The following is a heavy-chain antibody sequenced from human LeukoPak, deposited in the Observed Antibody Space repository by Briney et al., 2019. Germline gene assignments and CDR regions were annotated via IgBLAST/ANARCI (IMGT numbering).Heavy chain of an antibody. CDR2: ISYDGSNK. J-gene: IGHJ4*02. CDR3: ASGSSSGWYYFDY. Sequence: GGTLRLSSAASGFTFCSYAMHWVRQAPGTGLEGGAAISYDGSNKYYADSVKGRFTISRDNSKTTLYLQRNGPSAEDTAVYYCASGSSSGWYYFDYSGQGTLVTVSS. D-gene: IGHD6-19*01. CDR1: GFTFCSYA. V-gene: IGHV3-30-3*01.